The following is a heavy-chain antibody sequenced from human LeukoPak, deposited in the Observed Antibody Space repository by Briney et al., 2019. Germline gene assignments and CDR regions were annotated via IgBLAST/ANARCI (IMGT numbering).Heavy chain of an antibody. J-gene: IGHJ5*02. CDR2: INPNSGGT. Sequence: ASVKVSCKASGYTFTGYYMHWVRQAPGQGLEWMGWINPNSGGTNYAQKFQGRVTMTRDTSISTAYMELSRLRSGDTAVYYCARDPKPAPRYYYDSSGYFRWFDPWGQGTLVTVSS. V-gene: IGHV1-2*02. CDR3: ARDPKPAPRYYYDSSGYFRWFDP. D-gene: IGHD3-22*01. CDR1: GYTFTGYY.